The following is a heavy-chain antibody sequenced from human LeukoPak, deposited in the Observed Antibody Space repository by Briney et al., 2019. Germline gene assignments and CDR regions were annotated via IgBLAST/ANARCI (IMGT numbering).Heavy chain of an antibody. CDR2: ILGKGTT. J-gene: IGHJ5*02. D-gene: IGHD4-17*01. Sequence: GGSLRLSCAASGFPFSASAMPWVRQAPGKGLEWVSHILGKGTTYYADSVRGRFTISRDNSKNTLYLLMTSLRADDTAVYYCATVKYDYGDPVGWFDPWGQGTLVTVSS. CDR3: ATVKYDYGDPVGWFDP. CDR1: GFPFSASA. V-gene: IGHV3-23*01.